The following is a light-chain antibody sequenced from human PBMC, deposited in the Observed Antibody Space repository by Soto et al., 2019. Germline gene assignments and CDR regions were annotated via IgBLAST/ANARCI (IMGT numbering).Light chain of an antibody. J-gene: IGKJ3*01. V-gene: IGKV3-20*01. CDR1: QSVSSN. CDR2: GAS. CDR3: QQYGSSPFT. Sequence: EIGMTQSPATLSVSPGERATLSCRASQSVSSNLAWYQQKPGQAPRLLIYGASSRATGIPDRFSGSGSGTDFTLTISRLEPEDFAVYYCQQYGSSPFTFGPGTKVDI.